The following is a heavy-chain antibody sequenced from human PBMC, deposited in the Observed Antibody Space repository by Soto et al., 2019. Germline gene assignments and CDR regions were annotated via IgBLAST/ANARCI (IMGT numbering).Heavy chain of an antibody. V-gene: IGHV3-33*01. CDR2: IWYDGSNK. CDR3: ARDGIAARMVDFDY. Sequence: GGSLRLSCAASGFTFSSYGMHWVRQAPGKGLEWVAVIWYDGSNKYYADSVKGRFTISRDNSKNTLYLQMNSLRAEDTAVYYCARDGIAARMVDFDYWGQGTLVTVSS. D-gene: IGHD6-6*01. J-gene: IGHJ4*02. CDR1: GFTFSSYG.